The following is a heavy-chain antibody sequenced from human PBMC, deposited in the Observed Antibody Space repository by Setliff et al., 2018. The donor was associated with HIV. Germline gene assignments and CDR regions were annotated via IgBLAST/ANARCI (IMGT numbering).Heavy chain of an antibody. CDR3: ARGESSTWDLAEHFQH. J-gene: IGHJ1*01. D-gene: IGHD2-2*01. CDR1: GASINSYF. CDR2: IHSGGTT. Sequence: PSETLSLTCSVSGASINSYFWSWIRQPAGKGLEWIGRIHSGGTTNSNPSLKSRVTLSVDTSKNQFSLKLGFVTAADTAVYHCARGESSTWDLAEHFQHWGHGTLVTVS. V-gene: IGHV4-4*07.